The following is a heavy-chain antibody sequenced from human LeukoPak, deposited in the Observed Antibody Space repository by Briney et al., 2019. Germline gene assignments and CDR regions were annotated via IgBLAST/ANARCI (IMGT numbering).Heavy chain of an antibody. D-gene: IGHD3-22*01. J-gene: IGHJ4*02. Sequence: VGSLRLSCAASGFTFSSYSMNWVRQAPGKGLEWVSSISSSSSYIYYADSVKGRFTISRDNAKNSLYLQMNSLRAEDTAVYYCARTEGIYYYDSSGYLYWGQGTLVTVSS. CDR3: ARTEGIYYYDSSGYLY. V-gene: IGHV3-21*01. CDR2: ISSSSSYI. CDR1: GFTFSSYS.